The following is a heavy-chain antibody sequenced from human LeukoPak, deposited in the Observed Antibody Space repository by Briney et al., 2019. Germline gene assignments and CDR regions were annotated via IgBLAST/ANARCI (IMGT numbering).Heavy chain of an antibody. V-gene: IGHV4-34*01. CDR3: ARADVNYGSYSGFLDN. CDR2: ISYSGTT. J-gene: IGHJ4*02. D-gene: IGHD5-12*01. Sequence: SGTLSLTCGVSGGSLRDYFWNWSRQPPGKGLEWIGEISYSGTTNSKSSLKSRVTVSIDTSKNQFSLKLTSVTAADTAVYFCARADVNYGSYSGFLDNWGQGSLVTVSS. CDR1: GGSLRDYF.